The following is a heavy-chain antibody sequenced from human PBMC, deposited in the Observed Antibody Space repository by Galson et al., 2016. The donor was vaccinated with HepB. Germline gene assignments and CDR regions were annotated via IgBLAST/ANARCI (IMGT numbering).Heavy chain of an antibody. Sequence: CAISGDSVSSNSAAWNWIRQSPSRGLEWLGRTYYRSNWHYDYAVSVQGRFTINPDTTKNQFSLQLNSVTPEAPAVYYCARVSLITASIWTWSAVDYWGQGTLVTVSS. V-gene: IGHV6-1*01. CDR2: TYYRSNWHY. CDR1: GDSVSSNSAA. CDR3: ARVSLITASIWTWSAVDY. D-gene: IGHD3-22*01. J-gene: IGHJ4*02.